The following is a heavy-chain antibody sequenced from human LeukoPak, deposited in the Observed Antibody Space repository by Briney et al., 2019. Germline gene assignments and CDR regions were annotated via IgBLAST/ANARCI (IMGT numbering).Heavy chain of an antibody. J-gene: IGHJ2*01. D-gene: IGHD2-21*01. V-gene: IGHV3-30-3*01. CDR2: ISNDADNK. CDR1: GFTFDTYA. CDR3: AKDRGPAYCGGDCYSGINWYFDL. Sequence: PGRSLRLFCAASGFTFDTYAMHWVRQAPGKGLEWVAVISNDADNKYYADSVKGRFTISRDNSKNTLYLQMNSLRAEDTAVYYCAKDRGPAYCGGDCYSGINWYFDLWGRGTLVTVSS.